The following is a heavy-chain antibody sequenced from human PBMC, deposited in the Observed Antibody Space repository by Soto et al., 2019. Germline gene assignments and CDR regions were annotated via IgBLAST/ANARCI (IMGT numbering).Heavy chain of an antibody. CDR2: INHSGST. Sequence: PSETLSLTCAVYGRSFSGYYWSWIRQPPGKGLEWIGEINHSGSTNYNPSLKSRVTISVDTSKNQFSLKLSSVTAADTAVYYCARAVDYYDSSGYYYYGMDVWGQGTTVTVSS. D-gene: IGHD3-22*01. CDR3: ARAVDYYDSSGYYYYGMDV. CDR1: GRSFSGYY. J-gene: IGHJ6*02. V-gene: IGHV4-34*01.